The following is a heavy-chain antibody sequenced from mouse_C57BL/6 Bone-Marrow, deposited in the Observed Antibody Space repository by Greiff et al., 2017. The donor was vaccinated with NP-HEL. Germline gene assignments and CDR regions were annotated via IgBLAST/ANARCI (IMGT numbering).Heavy chain of an antibody. CDR1: GYTFTEYT. V-gene: IGHV1-62-2*01. D-gene: IGHD2-3*01. J-gene: IGHJ4*01. Sequence: VQLQESGAELVKPGASVKLSCSASGYTFTEYTIHWVKHSSGQGLEWIGWFYPGSGSIKYNEKFKDRATLTADKSSSTVYMELSRLTSEDSAVYFCTRHGYDGYYNYAMDYWGQGTSVTVSS. CDR2: FYPGSGSI. CDR3: TRHGYDGYYNYAMDY.